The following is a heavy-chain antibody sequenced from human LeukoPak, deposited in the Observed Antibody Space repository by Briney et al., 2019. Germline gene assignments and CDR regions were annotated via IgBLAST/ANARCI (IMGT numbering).Heavy chain of an antibody. CDR1: GFTFNNFP. CDR2: INPSGGDT. J-gene: IGHJ2*01. Sequence: PGGSLRLSCAASGFTFNNFPMSWVRQAPGKGLEWFSAINPSGGDTYFPDSVRGRFTISRDNSKNTVYLQMDSLRVEDTAVYYCARLRWEITHYWYFDLWGRGALVTVSS. D-gene: IGHD4-23*01. V-gene: IGHV3-23*01. CDR3: ARLRWEITHYWYFDL.